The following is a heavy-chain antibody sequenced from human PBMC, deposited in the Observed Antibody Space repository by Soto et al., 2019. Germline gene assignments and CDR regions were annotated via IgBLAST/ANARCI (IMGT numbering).Heavy chain of an antibody. CDR2: ISSSGSTI. D-gene: IGHD1-1*01. CDR3: ARVLEPRRWFDP. CDR1: GFTFSSYE. Sequence: GGSLRVSCAASGFTFSSYEMNWVRQAPGKGLEWVSYISSSGSTIYYADSVKGRFTISRDNAKNSLYLQMNSLRAEDTAVYYCARVLEPRRWFDPWGHGTLVTVSS. J-gene: IGHJ5*02. V-gene: IGHV3-48*03.